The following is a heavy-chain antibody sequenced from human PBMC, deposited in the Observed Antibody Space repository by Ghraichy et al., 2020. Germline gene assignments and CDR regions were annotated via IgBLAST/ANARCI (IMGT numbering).Heavy chain of an antibody. J-gene: IGHJ6*02. CDR1: GGSLSSYY. D-gene: IGHD2-2*01. V-gene: IGHV4-59*01. CDR2: IYYSGST. CDR3: ARDVVPSATKDVLDV. Sequence: SETLSLTCAVSGGSLSSYYWTWIRQPPGKGLEWIGYIYYSGSTNYNSSLKSRVTISVDPSKNQFSLKLSSVTAADTAVYYCARDVVPSATKDVLDVWGQGTTVTVSS.